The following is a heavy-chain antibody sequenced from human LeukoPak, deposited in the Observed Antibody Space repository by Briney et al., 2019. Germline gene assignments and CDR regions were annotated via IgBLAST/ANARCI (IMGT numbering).Heavy chain of an antibody. Sequence: GESLRISCKGSGYCFSSYWISWVRQKPGKGLEWMGRIDPSDSYTSYSPSFEGHVTISADESTSTAYLQWSSLKASDTAMYYCARLRTDSGYDYMYFHHWGQGTLVTVSS. V-gene: IGHV5-10-1*01. CDR1: GYCFSSYW. J-gene: IGHJ1*01. CDR3: ARLRTDSGYDYMYFHH. CDR2: IDPSDSYT. D-gene: IGHD5-12*01.